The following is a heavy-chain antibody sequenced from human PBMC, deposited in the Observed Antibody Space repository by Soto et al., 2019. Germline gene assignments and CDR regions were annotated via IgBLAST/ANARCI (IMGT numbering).Heavy chain of an antibody. J-gene: IGHJ4*02. CDR2: IIPIIGTA. Sequence: SVKVSCKASGGTFSSYAISWVRQAPGQGLGWMGGIIPIIGTANYARKFQGRVTITADKSTSTAYMELSSLRSEDTAVYYCARAVVGATAYDYWGQGTLVTVSS. V-gene: IGHV1-69*06. CDR1: GGTFSSYA. D-gene: IGHD1-26*01. CDR3: ARAVVGATAYDY.